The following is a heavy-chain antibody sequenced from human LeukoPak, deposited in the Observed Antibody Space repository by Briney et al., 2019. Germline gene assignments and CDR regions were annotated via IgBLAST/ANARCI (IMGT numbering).Heavy chain of an antibody. Sequence: PSETLSLTCAVYGGSFSGYYWSWIRQPPGKGLEWIGEINHSGSTNYNPSLKSRVTRSVDTSKNQFSLKLSSVTAAGTAVYYCARGPDDLYYGGHFDYWGQGTLVTVSS. CDR2: INHSGST. CDR1: GGSFSGYY. J-gene: IGHJ4*02. D-gene: IGHD4-23*01. CDR3: ARGPDDLYYGGHFDY. V-gene: IGHV4-34*01.